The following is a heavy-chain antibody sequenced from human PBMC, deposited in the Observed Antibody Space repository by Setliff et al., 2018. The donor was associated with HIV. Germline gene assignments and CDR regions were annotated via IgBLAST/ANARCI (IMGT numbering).Heavy chain of an antibody. V-gene: IGHV3-33*06. CDR3: VKDVLKFWSGSGALDF. CDR1: GFTFSSYA. CDR2: IWYDASKK. J-gene: IGHJ4*02. D-gene: IGHD3-3*01. Sequence: GSLRLSCAASGFTFSSYAMHWVRQAPGKGLEWVALIWYDASKKEYSDSVKGRFNILRDDSKKTAYLQMNSLRDEDTAVYYCVKDVLKFWSGSGALDFWGPGTLVTVSS.